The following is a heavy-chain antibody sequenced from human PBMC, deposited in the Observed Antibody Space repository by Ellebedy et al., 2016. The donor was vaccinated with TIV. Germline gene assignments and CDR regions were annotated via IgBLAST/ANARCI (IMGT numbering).Heavy chain of an antibody. CDR3: AKGSIAAALTCLDY. CDR2: ISSSGGRT. V-gene: IGHV3-23*01. CDR1: GFTFSSYA. J-gene: IGHJ4*02. Sequence: GESLKISCAASGFTFSSYAMSWVRQAPGKGLEWVSAISSSGGRTFYADSVKGRFTISRDNSNNTLYLQINSLRADDTAVYYCAKGSIAAALTCLDYWGQGTLVTVAS. D-gene: IGHD6-13*01.